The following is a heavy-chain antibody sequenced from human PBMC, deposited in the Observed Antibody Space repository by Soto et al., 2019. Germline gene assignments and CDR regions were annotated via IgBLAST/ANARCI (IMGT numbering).Heavy chain of an antibody. CDR3: VREDWPRFDS. CDR2: ISGGASDK. Sequence: EVQLVESGGRLVQPGGSLRLSCAASGFMFSAYWMSWVRQDPGKGLEWVATISGGASDKFYVDSVKGRFTISRADSKNTLYLQMNSLRDEDTAVYYCVREDWPRFDSWGQGNLVTVSS. CDR1: GFMFSAYW. J-gene: IGHJ4*02. V-gene: IGHV3-7*01. D-gene: IGHD2-21*01.